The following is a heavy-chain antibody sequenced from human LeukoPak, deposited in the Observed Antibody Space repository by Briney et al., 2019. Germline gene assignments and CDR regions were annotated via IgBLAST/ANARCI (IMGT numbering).Heavy chain of an antibody. Sequence: SETLSLTCAVYGXSFSGYYGSWIRQPPGKGLEWIGEINHRGSTNYNPSLKSRVTISVETSKVQFSLKLSSVTAADTAVYYCARPPHCSGGSCYYWYFDLWGRGTLVTVSS. CDR3: ARPPHCSGGSCYYWYFDL. D-gene: IGHD2-15*01. CDR1: GXSFSGYY. CDR2: INHRGST. V-gene: IGHV4-34*01. J-gene: IGHJ2*01.